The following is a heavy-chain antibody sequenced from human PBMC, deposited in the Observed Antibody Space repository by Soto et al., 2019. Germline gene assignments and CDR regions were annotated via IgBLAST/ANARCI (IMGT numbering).Heavy chain of an antibody. CDR1: GGSISSGGYY. CDR3: ARASNWNYRALPYFDY. CDR2: IYYSGST. D-gene: IGHD1-7*01. J-gene: IGHJ4*02. Sequence: PSETLSLTCTVSGGSISSGGYYWSWIRQHPGKGLEWIGYIYYSGSTYYNPSLKSRVTISVDTSKNQFSLKLSSVTAADTAVYYCARASNWNYRALPYFDYWGQGTLVTVSS. V-gene: IGHV4-31*03.